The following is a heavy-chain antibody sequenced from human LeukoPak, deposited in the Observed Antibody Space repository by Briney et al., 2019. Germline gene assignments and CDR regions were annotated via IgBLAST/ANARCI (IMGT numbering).Heavy chain of an antibody. J-gene: IGHJ4*02. D-gene: IGHD6-13*01. CDR2: ISGSGGST. V-gene: IGHV3-23*01. CDR3: AKDCRSSSWSSFDY. CDR1: GFTFSSYA. Sequence: PGGSLRLSCAASGFTFSSYAMSWVRQAPGKGLEWVSAISGSGGSTYYADSVKGRFTISRDNSKNTLYQQMNSLRAEDTAVYYCAKDCRSSSWSSFDYWGQGTLVTVSS.